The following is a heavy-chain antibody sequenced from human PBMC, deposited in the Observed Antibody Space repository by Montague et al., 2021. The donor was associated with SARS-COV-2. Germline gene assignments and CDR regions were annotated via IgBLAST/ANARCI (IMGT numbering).Heavy chain of an antibody. CDR2: TSYRSKWIN. J-gene: IGHJ3*02. CDR1: GDSVSRVRAA. Sequence: CAISGDSVSRVRAAWNWIRQTPSRGLEWLGRTSYRSKWINAYAVSLESRMSITPDTSTNQFSLHLSFVTPDDTAAYYCAREGVHAFDIWGQGTPVIVSS. V-gene: IGHV6-1*01. CDR3: AREGVHAFDI.